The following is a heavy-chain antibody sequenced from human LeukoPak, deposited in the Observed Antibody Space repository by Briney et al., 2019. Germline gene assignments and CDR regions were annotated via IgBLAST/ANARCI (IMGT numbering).Heavy chain of an antibody. CDR2: IKEGGSEK. D-gene: IGHD1-1*01. V-gene: IGHV3-7*01. CDR3: ARDPYNGAYSEGYYYYYMDV. Sequence: GGSLRLSCVTSGFNFSDSWMNWVRRAPGKGLQWVASIKEGGSEKYYLDSVRGRFTTSRDDGKNSLFLQVNSLTVEDTAIYYCARDPYNGAYSEGYYYYYMDVWGKGTTVTVSS. J-gene: IGHJ6*03. CDR1: GFNFSDSW.